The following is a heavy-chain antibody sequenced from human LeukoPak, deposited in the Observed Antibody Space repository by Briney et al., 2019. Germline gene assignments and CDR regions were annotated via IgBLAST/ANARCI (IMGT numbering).Heavy chain of an antibody. J-gene: IGHJ4*02. Sequence: SETLSLTCAVYGGSFSGYYWSWIRQPPGKGLEWIGEINHSGSTNYNPSLKSRVTISVDTSKNQFSLKLSSVTAADTAVYYCARQFRQQLDLLLDYWGQGTLVTVSS. CDR3: ARQFRQQLDLLLDY. D-gene: IGHD6-13*01. CDR1: GGSFSGYY. CDR2: INHSGST. V-gene: IGHV4-34*01.